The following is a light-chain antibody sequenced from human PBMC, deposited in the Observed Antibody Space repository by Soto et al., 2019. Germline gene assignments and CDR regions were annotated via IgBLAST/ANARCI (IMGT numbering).Light chain of an antibody. J-gene: IGKJ4*01. Sequence: EIVLTQSPATLSLSPGDRATLSCRASQSVSSYLAWYQQKPGQAPRLLIYDASNRATGIPARFSGRGSGTDCTLTISRLEPEDFAFDYCQQRSNWPSLTCGGGTKVEIK. CDR3: QQRSNWPSLT. CDR2: DAS. V-gene: IGKV3-11*01. CDR1: QSVSSY.